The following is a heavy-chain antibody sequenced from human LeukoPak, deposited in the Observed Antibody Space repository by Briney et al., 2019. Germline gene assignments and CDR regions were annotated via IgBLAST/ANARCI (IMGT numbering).Heavy chain of an antibody. J-gene: IGHJ4*02. Sequence: GGSLRLSCAASGFTFSSYGMHWVRQAPGKGLEWVAFIRYDGSNKYYADSVKGRFTISRDNAKNSLYLQMNSLRAEDTAVYYCGFGGYYFDYWGQGTLVTVSS. V-gene: IGHV3-30*02. D-gene: IGHD3-3*01. CDR3: GFGGYYFDY. CDR1: GFTFSSYG. CDR2: IRYDGSNK.